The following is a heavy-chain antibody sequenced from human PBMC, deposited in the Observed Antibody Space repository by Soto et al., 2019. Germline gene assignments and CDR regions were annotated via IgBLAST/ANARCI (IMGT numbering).Heavy chain of an antibody. Sequence: EVQMLESGGNLVQPGGSLRLSCAASGLIFSDYAMSWVRQAPGKGLECVACISGSGGDTFYADSVKGRFTISRDNSKNPLSLYMNSLRVDDTAVYFCAKDRFGIVGPVDYWGQGTLVTVSS. CDR2: ISGSGGDT. J-gene: IGHJ4*02. V-gene: IGHV3-23*01. CDR3: AKDRFGIVGPVDY. CDR1: GLIFSDYA. D-gene: IGHD1-26*01.